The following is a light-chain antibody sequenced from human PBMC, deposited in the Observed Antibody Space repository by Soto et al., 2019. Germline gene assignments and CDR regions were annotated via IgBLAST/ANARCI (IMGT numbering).Light chain of an antibody. J-gene: IGLJ1*01. CDR2: EGS. CDR1: SSDVGNYNL. CDR3: CSYAGSSTYV. V-gene: IGLV2-23*01. Sequence: HSALTQPASVSGSPGQSITISCTGTSSDVGNYNLVSWYQQHPGKAPKLMIDEGSKRPSGVSNRFSGSKSGNTASRTISILQAEDEADYDCCSYAGSSTYVFGNGTKLTVL.